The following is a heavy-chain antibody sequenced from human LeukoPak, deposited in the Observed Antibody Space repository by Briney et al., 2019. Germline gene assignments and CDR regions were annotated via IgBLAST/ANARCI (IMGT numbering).Heavy chain of an antibody. CDR3: ARDPASDDSSGPNWGWFDP. Sequence: GGSLRLSCAVSGFTFSTKSMNWVRQASGKGLEWVSYITADSGTTYYADSVKGRFTISRDNAKNSLYLQMNSLRAEDTAVYYCARDPASDDSSGPNWGWFDPWGQGTLVTVSS. CDR1: GFTFSTKS. CDR2: ITADSGTT. D-gene: IGHD3-22*01. J-gene: IGHJ5*02. V-gene: IGHV3-48*04.